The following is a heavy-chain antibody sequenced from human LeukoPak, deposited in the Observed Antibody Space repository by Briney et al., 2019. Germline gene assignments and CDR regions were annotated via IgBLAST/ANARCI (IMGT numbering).Heavy chain of an antibody. J-gene: IGHJ4*02. V-gene: IGHV2-5*02. CDR1: GFSLSTSGVG. D-gene: IGHD2-2*01. CDR3: AHISSSTSCCHFDY. CDR2: IYWDDDK. Sequence: SGPTLVKPTQTLTLTCTFSGFSLSTSGVGVDWIRQPPGKALEWLALIYWDDDKRYSPSLKSRLTITKDTSKNQVVLTMTNMDPVDTATYYCAHISSSTSCCHFDYWGQGTLVTVSS.